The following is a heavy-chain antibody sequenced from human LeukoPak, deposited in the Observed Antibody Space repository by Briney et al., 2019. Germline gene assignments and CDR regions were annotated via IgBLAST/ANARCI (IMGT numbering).Heavy chain of an antibody. CDR1: GFTFGDYA. Sequence: PGGSLRLSCTASGFTFGDYAMSWVRQAPGKGLEWVGFIRSKAYGGTTEYAASVKGRFTISRDDSKSIAYLQMNSLKTEDTAVYYCTRDVLGGYFDYWGQGTLVTVSS. CDR3: TRDVLGGYFDY. V-gene: IGHV3-49*04. CDR2: IRSKAYGGTT. D-gene: IGHD4-23*01. J-gene: IGHJ4*02.